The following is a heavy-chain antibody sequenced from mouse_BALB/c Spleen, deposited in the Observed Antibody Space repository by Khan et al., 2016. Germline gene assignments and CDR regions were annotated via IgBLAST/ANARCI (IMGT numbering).Heavy chain of an antibody. V-gene: IGHV14-3*02. CDR2: IDPANGNT. J-gene: IGHJ2*01. CDR3: ASYYFDY. Sequence: VQLQQSGAELVKPGASVKLSCTASGFNINDTYMHWVKQRPEQGLEWIGRIDPANGNTKYDPKFQGKATITADTSSNTAYLQLSSLTSEDTAVYYCASYYFDYWGQGTTLTVSS. CDR1: GFNINDTY.